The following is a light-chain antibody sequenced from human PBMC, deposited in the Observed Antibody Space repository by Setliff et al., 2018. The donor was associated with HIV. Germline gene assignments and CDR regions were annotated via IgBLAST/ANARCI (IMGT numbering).Light chain of an antibody. V-gene: IGLV2-23*01. CDR3: CSYTRGGTYV. J-gene: IGLJ1*01. Sequence: PASVSGSPGQSITISCIGSSSDVGKYDLVSWYQQYPGKAPRLIIYGDSERPSGVSNRFSGSKSGNTASLTISGLQADDEADYYCCSYTRGGTYVFGTGTKV. CDR2: GDS. CDR1: SSDVGKYDL.